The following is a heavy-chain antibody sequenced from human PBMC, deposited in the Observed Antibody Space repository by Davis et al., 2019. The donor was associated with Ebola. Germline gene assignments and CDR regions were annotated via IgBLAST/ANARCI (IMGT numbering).Heavy chain of an antibody. V-gene: IGHV3-11*01. CDR1: GFTFSDYY. CDR3: AGGMGWLMDV. J-gene: IGHJ6*04. Sequence: PGGSLRLSCAASGFTFSDYYMTWIRQAPGKGLEWISYISSRSISVYYADSVKDRFTVSRDNAKSALYLQMNSLRAEDTGVYYCAGGMGWLMDVWGKGTTVTVSS. CDR2: ISSRSISV. D-gene: IGHD5-12*01.